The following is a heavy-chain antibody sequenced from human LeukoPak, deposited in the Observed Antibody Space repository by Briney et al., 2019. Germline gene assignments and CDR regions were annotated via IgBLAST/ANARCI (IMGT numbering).Heavy chain of an antibody. Sequence: GGSLRLSCAASGFTVSSNYMSWVRQAPGKGLEWVSVIYSGGSTYYADSVKGRFTISRDNSKNTLYLQMNSLRAEDTAVYYCARSRGSSGDHDAFDIWGQGTMVTVSS. V-gene: IGHV3-53*01. CDR3: ARSRGSSGDHDAFDI. CDR1: GFTVSSNY. J-gene: IGHJ3*02. CDR2: IYSGGST. D-gene: IGHD3-22*01.